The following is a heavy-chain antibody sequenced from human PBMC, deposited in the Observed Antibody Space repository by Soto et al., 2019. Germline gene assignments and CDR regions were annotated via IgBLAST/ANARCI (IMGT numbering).Heavy chain of an antibody. CDR3: GGHGGSTRRGGGGLLSAFDI. D-gene: IGHD2-21*02. CDR1: GGSISSYY. Sequence: QVQLQESGPGLVKPSETLSLTCTVSGGSISSYYWSWIRQPPGKGLEWIGYMYHSGSTNYNPSLRVPIRTSAETSKNHCSLKLSNVTAAGASVDYCGGHGGSTRRGGGGLLSAFDIWGQGTMVTVTS. J-gene: IGHJ3*02. CDR2: MYHSGST. V-gene: IGHV4-59*08.